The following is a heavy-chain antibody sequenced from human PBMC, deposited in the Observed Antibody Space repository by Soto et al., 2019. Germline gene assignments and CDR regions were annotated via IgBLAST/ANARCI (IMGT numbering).Heavy chain of an antibody. V-gene: IGHV4-59*01. CDR3: ARDWDSSGLFDP. CDR2: ISYSGST. D-gene: IGHD3-10*01. CDR1: GASITTYY. J-gene: IGHJ5*02. Sequence: SETLSLTCSVSGASITTYYWSWIRQPPGKGLEWIGSISYSGSTKYNPSLESRVMISLDASKSQFSLRLTSVTAADTALYYCARDWDSSGLFDPWGQGALVRVSS.